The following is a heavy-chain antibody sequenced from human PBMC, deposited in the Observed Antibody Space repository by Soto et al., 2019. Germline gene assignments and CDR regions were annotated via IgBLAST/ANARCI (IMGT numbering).Heavy chain of an antibody. CDR1: GYTFTSYY. V-gene: IGHV1-46*01. Sequence: GASVKVSCKASGYTFTSYYMHWVRQAPGQGLEWMGIINPSGGSTSYAQKFQGRVTMTTDTSTSTAYMELRSLRSDDTAVYYCARSYDILTEYQHWGQGTLVTVSS. CDR3: ARSYDILTEYQH. D-gene: IGHD3-9*01. CDR2: INPSGGST. J-gene: IGHJ1*01.